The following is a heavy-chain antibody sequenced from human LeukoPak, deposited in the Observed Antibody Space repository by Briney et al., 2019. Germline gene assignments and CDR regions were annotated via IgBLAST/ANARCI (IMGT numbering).Heavy chain of an antibody. CDR1: GYTFPSYF. J-gene: IGHJ4*02. Sequence: ASVKVSCKASGYTFPSYFMHWVRQATGQGLEWMGIINPTGGSTTYAQKFQGRVTMTRDTSTSTVYMELCSLRSDDTAVYYCARTAARRFDYWGQGTLVTVSS. V-gene: IGHV1-46*01. D-gene: IGHD6-6*01. CDR3: ARTAARRFDY. CDR2: INPTGGST.